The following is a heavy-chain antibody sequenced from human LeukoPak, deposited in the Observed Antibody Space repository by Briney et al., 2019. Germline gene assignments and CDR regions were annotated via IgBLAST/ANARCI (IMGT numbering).Heavy chain of an antibody. CDR1: GFTFSSYA. CDR3: AKVRGSSWYYSD. J-gene: IGHJ4*02. V-gene: IGHV3-23*01. CDR2: ISGSGGST. Sequence: GGSLRLSCAASGFTFSSYAMSSVRQAPGKGLEWVSAISGSGGSTYYAASVKGRFTISRDNSKNTLYLQMNSLRAEDTAVYYCAKVRGSSWYYSDWGQGTLVTVSS. D-gene: IGHD6-13*01.